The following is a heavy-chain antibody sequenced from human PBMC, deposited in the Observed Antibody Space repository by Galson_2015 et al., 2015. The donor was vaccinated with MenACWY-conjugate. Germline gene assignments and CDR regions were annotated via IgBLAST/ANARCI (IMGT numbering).Heavy chain of an antibody. Sequence: RLSCAASGFTFSSYAMHWVRQAPGKGLEWVAVISYDGSNKYYADSVKGRLTISRDNSKNTLYLQMNSLTAEDTAVYYCAGTNYYGSGSYPTEFDYWGQGTLVTVSA. J-gene: IGHJ4*02. V-gene: IGHV3-30*04. CDR3: AGTNYYGSGSYPTEFDY. CDR2: ISYDGSNK. D-gene: IGHD3-10*01. CDR1: GFTFSSYA.